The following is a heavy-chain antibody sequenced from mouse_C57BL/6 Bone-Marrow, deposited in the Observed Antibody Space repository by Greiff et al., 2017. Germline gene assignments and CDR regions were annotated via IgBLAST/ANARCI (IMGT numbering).Heavy chain of an antibody. V-gene: IGHV1-26*01. CDR2: INPNNGGT. D-gene: IGHD1-1*01. Sequence: EVQLQQSGPELVKPGASVTISCKASGYTFTDYYMNWVKQSHGKSLEWIGDINPNNGGTSYNQKFKGKATLTVDKSSSTAYMELRSLTSEDSAVYYCARAVVANYYAMDYWGQGTSVTVSS. CDR1: GYTFTDYY. J-gene: IGHJ4*01. CDR3: ARAVVANYYAMDY.